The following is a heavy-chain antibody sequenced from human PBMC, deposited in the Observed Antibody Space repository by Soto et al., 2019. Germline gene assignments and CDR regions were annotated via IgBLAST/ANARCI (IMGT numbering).Heavy chain of an antibody. D-gene: IGHD6-19*01. Sequence: QVQLVQSGAEVKKPEASVNVSCKASGYSFTSYDINWVRQATGQGLEWMGWMNPNSGNTAYAQKFQGRVTMTRNTSISTAYMELSSLRSEDTAVYYCARERSRGWYVDYWGQGTLVTVSS. CDR1: GYSFTSYD. CDR3: ARERSRGWYVDY. J-gene: IGHJ4*02. CDR2: MNPNSGNT. V-gene: IGHV1-8*01.